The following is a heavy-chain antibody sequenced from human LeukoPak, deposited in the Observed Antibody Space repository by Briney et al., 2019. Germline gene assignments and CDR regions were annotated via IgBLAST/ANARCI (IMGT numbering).Heavy chain of an antibody. CDR3: ARDGGAGVGPAAANDY. D-gene: IGHD2-2*01. V-gene: IGHV1-69*13. Sequence: SVKVSYKPSGCTFNTYTINWVRQAPGQGLEWMGGIIPIFGTENHAQMFQGRVTITADESTSTVYMELSSLRSEDTAVDYCARDGGAGVGPAAANDYWGQGTLVTVSS. J-gene: IGHJ4*02. CDR1: GCTFNTYT. CDR2: IIPIFGTE.